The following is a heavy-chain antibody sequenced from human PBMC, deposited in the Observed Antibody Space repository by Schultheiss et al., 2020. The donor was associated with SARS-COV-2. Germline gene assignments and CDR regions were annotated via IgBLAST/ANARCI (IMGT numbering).Heavy chain of an antibody. J-gene: IGHJ4*02. CDR1: GFTFSDYY. Sequence: GESLKISCAASGFTFSDYYMSWIRQAPGKGLEWVAVIWYDGSNKYYADSVKGRFTISRDNSKNTLYLQMNSLRAEDTAVYYCAKDRPYDILTGYYFFYWGQGTLVTVSS. CDR3: AKDRPYDILTGYYFFY. V-gene: IGHV3-30*02. D-gene: IGHD3-9*01. CDR2: IWYDGSNK.